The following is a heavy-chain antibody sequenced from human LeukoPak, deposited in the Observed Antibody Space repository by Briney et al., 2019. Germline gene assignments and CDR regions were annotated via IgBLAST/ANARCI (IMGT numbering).Heavy chain of an antibody. CDR1: GFTFSSYG. CDR3: AKTVTYYYDSSGYYDY. Sequence: GGSLRLSCAASGFTFSSYGMHWVRQAPGKGLEWVAFIRYDGSNKYYADSVKGRFTISRDNSKNTLYLQMNSLRAEDTAVYYCAKTVTYYYDSSGYYDYWGRGTLVTVSS. CDR2: IRYDGSNK. V-gene: IGHV3-30*02. D-gene: IGHD3-22*01. J-gene: IGHJ4*02.